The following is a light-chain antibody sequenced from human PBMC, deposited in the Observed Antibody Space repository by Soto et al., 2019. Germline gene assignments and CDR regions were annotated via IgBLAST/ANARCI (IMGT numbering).Light chain of an antibody. CDR1: QSVFQSFHRKNL. CDR2: WAS. CDR3: HQYYRSPHT. J-gene: IGKJ2*01. Sequence: IVMTQSPDSLAVSLGERATINCRSSQSVFQSFHRKNLIAWYQQKPGQPPKLLFYWASARESVVPDRFSVSESGTDFTLTINSLQAEDVAVYYCHQYYRSPHTFVGGTKLEIK. V-gene: IGKV4-1*01.